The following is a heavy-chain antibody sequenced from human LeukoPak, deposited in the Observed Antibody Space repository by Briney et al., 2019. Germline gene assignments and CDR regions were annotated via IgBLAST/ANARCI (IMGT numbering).Heavy chain of an antibody. CDR3: ARTAARRFDY. V-gene: IGHV1-46*01. J-gene: IGHJ4*02. Sequence: ASVKVSCKASGYTFPSYFMHWVRQAPGQGLEWMGIINPTGGSTTYAQKFQGRVTMTRDTSTSTVYMELSSLRSDDSAVYYCARTAARRFDYWGQGTLVTVSS. CDR1: GYTFPSYF. D-gene: IGHD6-6*01. CDR2: INPTGGST.